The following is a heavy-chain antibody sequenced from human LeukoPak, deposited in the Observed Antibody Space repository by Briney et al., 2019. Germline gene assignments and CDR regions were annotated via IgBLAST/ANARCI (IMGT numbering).Heavy chain of an antibody. CDR3: ARVGFGGYSYGYVDF. D-gene: IGHD5-18*01. J-gene: IGHJ4*02. V-gene: IGHV4-39*01. CDR1: GGSISSSRYS. CDR2: IYDSGST. Sequence: SETLSLTCTVSGGSISSSRYSWGWIRQPPGKGLEWIGTIYDSGSTYYNPSLKGRVTISVDTSKNQFSLRLSSVTAADTAVYYCARVGFGGYSYGYVDFWGQGTLVTVSS.